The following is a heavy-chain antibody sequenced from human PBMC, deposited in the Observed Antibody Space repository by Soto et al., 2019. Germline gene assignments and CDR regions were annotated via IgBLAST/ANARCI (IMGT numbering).Heavy chain of an antibody. V-gene: IGHV3-74*01. J-gene: IGHJ6*02. CDR3: ARERTSKGGMDV. Sequence: GGSLRLSCAASGFTFSHDWMNWVRQGPGKGLEWISRTISGGTRVTYADSVKGRFTITRDNAKNMLYLEMHSLTVEDTAVYYCARERTSKGGMDVWGQGTTVTVSS. CDR1: GFTFSHDW. CDR2: TISGGTRV.